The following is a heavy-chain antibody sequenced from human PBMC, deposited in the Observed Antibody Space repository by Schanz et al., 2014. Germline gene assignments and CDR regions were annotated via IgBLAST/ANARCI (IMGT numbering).Heavy chain of an antibody. CDR1: GYIFSSYA. J-gene: IGHJ4*02. D-gene: IGHD5-12*01. Sequence: QLVQSGSEFRKPGASVKVSCKASGYIFSSYAIHWVRQAPGQGLEWMGWINPTTGNPGYAQGFTGRFAYTLDASVTTAYLEISSLKAEDTAVYYCARGYSGYSHFDYWGQGALVTVSS. CDR2: INPTTGNP. CDR3: ARGYSGYSHFDY. V-gene: IGHV7-4-1*02.